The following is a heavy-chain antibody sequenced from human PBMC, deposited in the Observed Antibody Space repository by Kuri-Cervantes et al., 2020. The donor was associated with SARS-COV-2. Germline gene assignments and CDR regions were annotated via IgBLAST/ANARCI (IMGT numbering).Heavy chain of an antibody. CDR2: ISSGSSYI. Sequence: GESLKISCAASGFTFSSYSMNWVRQAPGKGLEWVSSISSGSSYIYYADSVKGRFTISRGNAKNSLYLQMNSLRAEDTAVYYCARDRITIFGRYYYGMDVWGQGTTVTVSS. V-gene: IGHV3-21*01. CDR3: ARDRITIFGRYYYGMDV. CDR1: GFTFSSYS. D-gene: IGHD3-3*01. J-gene: IGHJ6*02.